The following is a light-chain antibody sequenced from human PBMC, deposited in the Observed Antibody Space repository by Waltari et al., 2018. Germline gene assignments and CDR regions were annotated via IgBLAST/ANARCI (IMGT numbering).Light chain of an antibody. CDR1: SSDVGAYDY. CDR2: GVY. V-gene: IGLV2-11*01. CDR3: CSYANAKWV. J-gene: IGLJ3*02. Sequence: QSVLTQPRSVSGSPGQSVAISCTGTSSDVGAYDYVSWYQQYPGKAPNVMIYGVYNGPAGVPVRFSGAKSCNTASLTISGLQAEDEADYYCCSYANAKWVFGGGTRLTVL.